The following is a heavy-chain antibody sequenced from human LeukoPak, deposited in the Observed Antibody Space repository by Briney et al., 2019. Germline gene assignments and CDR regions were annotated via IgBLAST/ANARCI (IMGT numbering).Heavy chain of an antibody. CDR3: ARDRTYSSSVNWFDP. Sequence: PSETLSLTCTVSGGSISSGGYYWSWIRQHPGKGLEWIGYIYYSGSTYYNPSLKSRVTMSVDTSKNQFSLKLSSVTAADTAVYYCARDRTYSSSVNWFDPWGQGTLVTVPS. CDR1: GGSISSGGYY. V-gene: IGHV4-31*03. D-gene: IGHD6-6*01. J-gene: IGHJ5*02. CDR2: IYYSGST.